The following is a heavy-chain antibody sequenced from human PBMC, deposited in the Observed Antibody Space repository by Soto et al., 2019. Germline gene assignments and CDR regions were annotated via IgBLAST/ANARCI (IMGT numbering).Heavy chain of an antibody. CDR3: ARGIDYYDSSGYYFGMLMRETNYYYYGMDV. V-gene: IGHV3-30-3*01. CDR1: GFTFSSYA. Sequence: GGSLRLSCAASGFTFSSYAMHWVRQAPGKGLEWVAVISYDGSNKYYADSVKGRFTIPRDNSKNTLYLQMNSLRAEDTAVYYCARGIDYYDSSGYYFGMLMRETNYYYYGMDVWGQGTTVTVSS. J-gene: IGHJ6*02. D-gene: IGHD3-22*01. CDR2: ISYDGSNK.